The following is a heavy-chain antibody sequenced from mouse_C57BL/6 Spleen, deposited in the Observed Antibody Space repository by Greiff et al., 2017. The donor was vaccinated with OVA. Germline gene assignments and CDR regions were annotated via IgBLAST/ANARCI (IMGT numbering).Heavy chain of an antibody. CDR3: ARKTRDSSGYPYFDY. Sequence: VKLVESGPGLVAPSQSLSITCTVSGFSLTSYAISWVRQPPGKGLEWLGVIWTGGGTNYNSALKSRLSISKDNSKSQVFLKMNSLQPDDTARYYCARKTRDSSGYPYFDYWGQGTTLTVSS. V-gene: IGHV2-9-1*01. CDR2: IWTGGGT. J-gene: IGHJ2*01. CDR1: GFSLTSYA. D-gene: IGHD3-2*02.